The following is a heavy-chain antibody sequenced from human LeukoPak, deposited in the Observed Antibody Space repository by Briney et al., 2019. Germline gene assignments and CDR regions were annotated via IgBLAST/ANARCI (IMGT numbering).Heavy chain of an antibody. CDR3: ARDPRYSGYGDY. Sequence: ETLSLTCTVSGGSISSSSYYWGWIRQPPGKGLEWVSYISSSSSTIYYADSVKGRFTISRDNAKNSLYLQMNSLRAEDTAAYYCARDPRYSGYGDYWGQGTLVTVSS. CDR2: ISSSSSTI. J-gene: IGHJ4*02. CDR1: GGSISSSS. D-gene: IGHD5-12*01. V-gene: IGHV3-48*01.